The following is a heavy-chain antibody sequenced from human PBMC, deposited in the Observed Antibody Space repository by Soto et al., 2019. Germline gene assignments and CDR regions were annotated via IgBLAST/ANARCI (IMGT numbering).Heavy chain of an antibody. CDR1: GYNFANYW. V-gene: IGHV5-51*01. Sequence: GESLKISCECSGYNFANYWIGWVRQMPGKGLEWMGIIYPGDSDTRYSPSFQGQVTISADKSTNTTYLQWSSLRASDTAMYYCARRDYDFWSGSQMYNWFDPWGQGTLVTVSS. J-gene: IGHJ5*02. CDR3: ARRDYDFWSGSQMYNWFDP. D-gene: IGHD3-3*01. CDR2: IYPGDSDT.